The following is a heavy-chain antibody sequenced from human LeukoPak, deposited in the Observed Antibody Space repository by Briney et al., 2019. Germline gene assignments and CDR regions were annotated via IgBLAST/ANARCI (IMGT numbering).Heavy chain of an antibody. CDR1: GFTVTDNY. CDR3: ARTNPVYGDYDY. V-gene: IGHV3-53*01. D-gene: IGHD4-17*01. Sequence: GGSLRLSCAVSGFTVTDNYMSWVRQAPGMGLQWVSVVYPDGRTYYADSVKGRFTISRDNSRNTLLLQLNSLRADDTAVYYCARTNPVYGDYDYWGQGTLVTVSS. CDR2: VYPDGRT. J-gene: IGHJ4*02.